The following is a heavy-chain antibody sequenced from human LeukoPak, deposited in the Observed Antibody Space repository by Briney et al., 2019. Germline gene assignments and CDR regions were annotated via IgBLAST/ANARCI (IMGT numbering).Heavy chain of an antibody. V-gene: IGHV3-66*01. D-gene: IGHD6-13*01. Sequence: GGSLRLSCAVFGFTVSSNYMNWVRQAPGKGLEWVSVIYSGGSTYYADSVKGRFTISRDNSKNTLYLQMNSLRAEDTAVYYCARSGAAGTFDYWGQGTLVTVSS. CDR1: GFTVSSNY. J-gene: IGHJ4*02. CDR2: IYSGGST. CDR3: ARSGAAGTFDY.